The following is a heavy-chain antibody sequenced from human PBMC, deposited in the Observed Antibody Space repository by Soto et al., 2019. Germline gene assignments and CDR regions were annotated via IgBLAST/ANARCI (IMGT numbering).Heavy chain of an antibody. Sequence: QVQLVQSGAEVKKPGASVKVSCKASGYTFTSYGISWVRQAPGQGLEWMGWISAYNGNTNYAQKLQGRVTMTTDTSTSTAXXEXRXXRSDDTAVYYCARGNNHLLYYDYVWGSYRNDAFDIWGQGTMVTVSS. CDR2: ISAYNGNT. V-gene: IGHV1-18*01. D-gene: IGHD3-16*02. CDR3: ARGNNHLLYYDYVWGSYRNDAFDI. J-gene: IGHJ3*02. CDR1: GYTFTSYG.